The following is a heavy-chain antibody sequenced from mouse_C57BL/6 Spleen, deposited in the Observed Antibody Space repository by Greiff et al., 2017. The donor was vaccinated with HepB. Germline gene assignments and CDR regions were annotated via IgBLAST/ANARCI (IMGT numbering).Heavy chain of an antibody. Sequence: EVQLQESGPGLVKPSQSLSLTCSVTGYSITSGYYWNWIRQFPGNKLEWMGYISYDGSNNYNPSLKNRISITRDTSKNQFFLKLNSVTTEDTATYYCARDGYYWFAYWGKGTLVTVSA. D-gene: IGHD2-3*01. J-gene: IGHJ3*01. CDR1: GYSITSGYY. CDR3: ARDGYYWFAY. CDR2: ISYDGSN. V-gene: IGHV3-6*01.